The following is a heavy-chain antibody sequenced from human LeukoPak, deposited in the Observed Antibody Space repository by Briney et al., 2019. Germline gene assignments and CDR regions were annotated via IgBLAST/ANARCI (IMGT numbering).Heavy chain of an antibody. CDR2: ISNNGGST. J-gene: IGHJ6*03. V-gene: IGHV3-64*02. CDR3: ARDREMVATGGVREYYYFHYMDV. D-gene: IGHD3-16*01. CDR1: GFPFSSYG. Sequence: PGGSLRLSCAASGFPFSSYGMHWVRQAPGKGLEYVSAISNNGGSTFYADSVKGRFTISRDNSKNTLYLQMGSLRAEDKGVYFCARDREMVATGGVREYYYFHYMDVWGTGTTVTVSS.